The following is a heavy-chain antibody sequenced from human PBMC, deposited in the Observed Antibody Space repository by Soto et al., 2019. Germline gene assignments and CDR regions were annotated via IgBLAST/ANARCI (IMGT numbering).Heavy chain of an antibody. V-gene: IGHV4-59*01. CDR3: ARSDGRY. CDR1: GGSISSYY. Sequence: QVQLQESGPGLVKPSETLSLTCTVSGGSISSYYWSWIRQPPGKGLEWIGYIYYSGSTNYNPSLKSRVPISVDTSKNQFSLKRSSVTAADTAVYYCARSDGRYWGQGTLVTVSS. CDR2: IYYSGST. J-gene: IGHJ4*02.